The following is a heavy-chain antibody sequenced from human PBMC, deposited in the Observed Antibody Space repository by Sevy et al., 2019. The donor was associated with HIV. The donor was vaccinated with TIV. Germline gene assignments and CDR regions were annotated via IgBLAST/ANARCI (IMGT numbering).Heavy chain of an antibody. Sequence: SETLSLTCTVSGGSISSGGYYWSWIRQHPGKGLEWIGYIYYSGSTYSNPSLKSRVTISVDTSKNQFSLKLSSVTAADTAVYYCARDYSSSWSDYYYYGMDVWGQGTTVTVSS. V-gene: IGHV4-31*03. CDR3: ARDYSSSWSDYYYYGMDV. J-gene: IGHJ6*02. CDR2: IYYSGST. D-gene: IGHD6-13*01. CDR1: GGSISSGGYY.